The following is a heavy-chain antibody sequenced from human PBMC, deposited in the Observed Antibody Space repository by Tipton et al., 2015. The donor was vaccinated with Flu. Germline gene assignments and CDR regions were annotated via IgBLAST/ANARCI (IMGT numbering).Heavy chain of an antibody. CDR3: ARRDYSNYVSEPKNWFDP. CDR2: IYYSGST. CDR1: GASISGDGYY. D-gene: IGHD4-11*01. V-gene: IGHV4-31*03. J-gene: IGHJ5*02. Sequence: LRLSCSVSGASISGDGYYWNWLRQHPGKGLEWIGNIYYSGSTYYNPSLESRVTISVDTSKNQFSLKLSSVTAADTAVYYCARRDYSNYVSEPKNWFDPWGQGTLVTVSS.